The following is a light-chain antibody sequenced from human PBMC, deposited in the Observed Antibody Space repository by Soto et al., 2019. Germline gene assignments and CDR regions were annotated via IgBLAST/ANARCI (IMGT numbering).Light chain of an antibody. CDR2: EGS. J-gene: IGLJ1*01. V-gene: IGLV2-23*01. CDR1: SSDVGSYNL. Sequence: ALTQPASVSGSPGQSITISCTGTSSDVGSYNLVSWYQQHPGKAPKLMIYEGSKRPSGVSNRFSGSKSGNTASLTISGLQAEDGVVYYSCQYAGGGPFYVFGTGTKVTVL. CDR3: CQYAGGGPFYV.